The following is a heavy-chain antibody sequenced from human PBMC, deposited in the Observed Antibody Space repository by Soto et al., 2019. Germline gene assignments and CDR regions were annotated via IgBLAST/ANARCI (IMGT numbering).Heavy chain of an antibody. V-gene: IGHV3-9*01. CDR2: ISWNSATI. Sequence: EVQLLESGGGLVLPGRSLTLSCEASGFNFDDYGMHWVRQVPGKGLEWVSGISWNSATIGYADSVKGRFIISRDNAKKSLSLQMSSLRGADAALYYCAKESGYDWALDSWGQGTLVTVSS. CDR1: GFNFDDYG. D-gene: IGHD5-12*01. J-gene: IGHJ4*02. CDR3: AKESGYDWALDS.